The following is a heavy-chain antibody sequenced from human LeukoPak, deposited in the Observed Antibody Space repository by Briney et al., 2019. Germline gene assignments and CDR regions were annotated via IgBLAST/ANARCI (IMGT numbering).Heavy chain of an antibody. CDR2: LKQDGSEK. D-gene: IGHD4-17*01. CDR1: GFTFSTYW. CDR3: ARDAYGDYSFDY. Sequence: GGSLRLSCAASGFTFSTYWMSWVRQAPGKGLEWVANLKQDGSEKKYVDSVKGRFTISRDNAKNSLYLQMNILRAEDTAVYYCARDAYGDYSFDYWGQGTLVTVSS. V-gene: IGHV3-7*01. J-gene: IGHJ4*02.